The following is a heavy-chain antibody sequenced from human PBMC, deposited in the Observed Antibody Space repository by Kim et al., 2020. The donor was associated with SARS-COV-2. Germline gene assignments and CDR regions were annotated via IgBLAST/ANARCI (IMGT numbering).Heavy chain of an antibody. CDR3: ARVGLYCGGDCLDY. V-gene: IGHV1-46*01. CDR2: ST. D-gene: IGHD2-21*01. Sequence: STSYEQKFQCRVTMTRDTSTSTVYMELSSLRSEDTAVYYCARVGLYCGGDCLDYWGQGTLVTVSS. J-gene: IGHJ4*02.